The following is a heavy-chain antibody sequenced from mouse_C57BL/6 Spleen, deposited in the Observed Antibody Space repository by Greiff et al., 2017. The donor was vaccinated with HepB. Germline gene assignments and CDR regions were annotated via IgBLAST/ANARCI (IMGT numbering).Heavy chain of an antibody. Sequence: VQLQQSGPELVKPGASVKISCKASGYTFTDYYMNWVKQSHGKSLEWIGDINPNNGGTSYNQKFKGKATLTVDKSSSTAYMELRSLTSEDSAVYYCAREGLRRVYAMDYWGQGTSVTVSS. CDR1: GYTFTDYY. D-gene: IGHD2-4*01. J-gene: IGHJ4*01. V-gene: IGHV1-26*01. CDR3: AREGLRRVYAMDY. CDR2: INPNNGGT.